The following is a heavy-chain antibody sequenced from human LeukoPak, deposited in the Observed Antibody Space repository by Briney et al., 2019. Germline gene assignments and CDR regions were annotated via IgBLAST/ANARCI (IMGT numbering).Heavy chain of an antibody. CDR2: ISGSGGST. J-gene: IGHJ3*02. D-gene: IGHD2-15*01. V-gene: IGHV3-23*01. Sequence: GGSLRLSCAAPGFTFSSYAMSWVRQAPGKGLEWVSAISGSGGSTYYADSVKGRFTISRDNSKNTLYLQMNSLRAEDTALYHCARDNHCSGGSCYEDAFDIWGQGTMVTVSS. CDR1: GFTFSSYA. CDR3: ARDNHCSGGSCYEDAFDI.